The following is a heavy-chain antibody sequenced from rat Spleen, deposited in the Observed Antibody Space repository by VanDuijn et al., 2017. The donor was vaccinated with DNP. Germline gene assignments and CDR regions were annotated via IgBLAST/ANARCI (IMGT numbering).Heavy chain of an antibody. Sequence: EVQLVESGGGLVQPGRSMKLSCAASGFTFSSFPMAWVRQGPTKGLEWVATISTSGGTTYYRDSVKGRFTIPRDNAKSTLYLQMNSLRSEDTATYYCARQRVMYTTATGFAYWGQGTLVTVSS. D-gene: IGHD1-6*01. CDR2: ISTSGGTT. V-gene: IGHV5-46*01. CDR3: ARQRVMYTTATGFAY. CDR1: GFTFSSFP. J-gene: IGHJ3*01.